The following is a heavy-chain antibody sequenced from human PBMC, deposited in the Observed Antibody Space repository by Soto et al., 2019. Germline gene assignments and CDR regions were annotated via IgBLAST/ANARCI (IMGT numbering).Heavy chain of an antibody. V-gene: IGHV5-51*01. CDR1: GYKFTSSW. D-gene: IGHD3-22*01. Sequence: ESLKISCKGSGYKFTSSWIAWVRQMPGKGLEWMGIIYPGDSDTRYSPSFQGQVTISADKSISTAYLQMNSLRAEDTAVYYCASLGGQQLVEPIKYYYDSSGSGIDYWGQGPLVTVSS. CDR2: IYPGDSDT. J-gene: IGHJ4*02. CDR3: ASLGGQQLVEPIKYYYDSSGSGIDY.